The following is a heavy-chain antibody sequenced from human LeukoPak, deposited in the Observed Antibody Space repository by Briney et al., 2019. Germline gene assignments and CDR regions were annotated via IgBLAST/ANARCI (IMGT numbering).Heavy chain of an antibody. Sequence: SETLSLTCTVSGGSISSGSYYWSWIRQPAGKGLEWIGRIYTSGSTNYNPSLKSRVTISVDTSKNQFSLKLSSVTAADTAVYYCARSYCSSTSCHYYYYYYMDVWGKGTTVTISS. D-gene: IGHD2-2*01. J-gene: IGHJ6*03. CDR2: IYTSGST. V-gene: IGHV4-61*02. CDR3: ARSYCSSTSCHYYYYYYMDV. CDR1: GGSISSGSYY.